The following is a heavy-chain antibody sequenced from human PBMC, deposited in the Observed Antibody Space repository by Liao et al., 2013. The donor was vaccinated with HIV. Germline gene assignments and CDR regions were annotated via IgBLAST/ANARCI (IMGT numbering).Heavy chain of an antibody. CDR2: IYYSGTT. Sequence: QVELQESGPGLVKPSETLFLTCNVSDVSISNYYWTWIRQPPGKGLQWIGYIYYSGTTYYNPSLRSRVTISLSTSRDQLTLRLTSVTAADTAVYYCAASSHVGGGNPPFDYWGQGTVVTVSS. J-gene: IGHJ4*02. CDR3: AASSHVGGGNPPFDY. CDR1: DVSISNYY. V-gene: IGHV4-59*01. D-gene: IGHD3-16*01.